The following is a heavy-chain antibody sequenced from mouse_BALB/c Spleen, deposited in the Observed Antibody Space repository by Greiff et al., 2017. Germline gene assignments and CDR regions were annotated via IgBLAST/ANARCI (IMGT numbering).Heavy chain of an antibody. Sequence: VQLQQSGAELVRPGASVTLSCKASGYTFTDYEMHWVKQTPVHGLEWIGAIDPETGGTAYNQKFKGKATLTADKSSSTAYMELRSLTSEDSAVYYCTGGYDWLAYWGQGTLVTVAA. CDR1: GYTFTDYE. J-gene: IGHJ3*01. CDR2: IDPETGGT. CDR3: TGGYDWLAY. D-gene: IGHD2-14*01. V-gene: IGHV1-15*01.